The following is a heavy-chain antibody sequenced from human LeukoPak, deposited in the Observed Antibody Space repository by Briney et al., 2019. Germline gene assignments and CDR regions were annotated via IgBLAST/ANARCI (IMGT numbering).Heavy chain of an antibody. CDR2: IIPIFGTA. Sequence: SVKVSCKASGGTFSSYAISWVRQAPGQGLEWMGGIIPIFGTANYAQKFQGRVTITADESTSTAYMELSSLRSEDTAVYYCTRQHDTSANIDYWGQGTLVTVSS. D-gene: IGHD3-22*01. V-gene: IGHV1-69*13. CDR1: GGTFSSYA. J-gene: IGHJ4*02. CDR3: TRQHDTSANIDY.